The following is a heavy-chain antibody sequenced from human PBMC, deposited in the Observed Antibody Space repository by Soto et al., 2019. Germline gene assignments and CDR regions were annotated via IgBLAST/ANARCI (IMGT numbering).Heavy chain of an antibody. CDR1: GGTFSSYT. CDR2: IIPILGIA. CDR3: ARGFYYDYVWGSYGPAEYFQH. Sequence: ASVKVSCKASGGTFSSYTISWVRQAPGQGLEWMGRIIPILGIANYAQKFQGRVTITADESTSTAYMELSSLRSEDTAVYYCARGFYYDYVWGSYGPAEYFQHWGQGTLVTVSS. D-gene: IGHD3-16*01. J-gene: IGHJ1*01. V-gene: IGHV1-69*02.